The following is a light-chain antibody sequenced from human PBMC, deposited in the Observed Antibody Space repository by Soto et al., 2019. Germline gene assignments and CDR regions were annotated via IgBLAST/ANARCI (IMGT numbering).Light chain of an antibody. CDR2: DAS. Sequence: DIQMTQSPSTLSASVGDRVTITCRANQSVSYWLAWYQQKPGMAPKLLIHDASSLESGVPSRFRGSGSGKEFTLTISSLQPDDFATYYCQQYGFSFGPGTKVEI. J-gene: IGKJ3*01. V-gene: IGKV1-5*01. CDR3: QQYGFS. CDR1: QSVSYW.